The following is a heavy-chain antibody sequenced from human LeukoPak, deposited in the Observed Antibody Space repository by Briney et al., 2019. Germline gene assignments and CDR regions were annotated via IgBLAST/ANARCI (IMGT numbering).Heavy chain of an antibody. J-gene: IGHJ3*02. D-gene: IGHD3-22*01. CDR2: ISGSDGST. V-gene: IGHV3-23*01. Sequence: GGSLRLSCAASGFTFSSYAMSWVRQAPGKGLEWVSAISGSDGSTYYADSVKGRFTISRDNSKNTLYLQMNSLRAEDTAVYYCAKHPYYDSSGFDAFDIWGQGTMVTVSS. CDR3: AKHPYYDSSGFDAFDI. CDR1: GFTFSSYA.